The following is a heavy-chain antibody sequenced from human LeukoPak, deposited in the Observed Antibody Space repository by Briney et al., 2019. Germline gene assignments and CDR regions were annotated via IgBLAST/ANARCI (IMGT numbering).Heavy chain of an antibody. CDR2: IFYSGGT. CDR3: ARIGAAGTRYYFDY. V-gene: IGHV4-59*01. Sequence: SETLSLTCIVSGASLSTYYGTWIRQAPGKGLEWIGYIFYSGGTNYNSSLKSRVTLSIDTSKNQFSLELTSVTAADAAVYYCARIGAAGTRYYFDYWSQGTLVTVSS. CDR1: GASLSTYY. J-gene: IGHJ4*02. D-gene: IGHD6-13*01.